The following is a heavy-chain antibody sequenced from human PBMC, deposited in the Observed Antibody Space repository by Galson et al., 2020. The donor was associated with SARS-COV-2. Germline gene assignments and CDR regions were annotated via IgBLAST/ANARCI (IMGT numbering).Heavy chain of an antibody. V-gene: IGHV3-53*01. Sequence: QAGGSLRLSCAASGFTVSSNYMSWVRQAPGKGLEWVSVIYSGGSTYYADSVKGRFTISRDNSKNTLYLQMNSLRAEDTAVYYCARAQVAGSSYGMDVWGQGTTVTVSS. J-gene: IGHJ6*02. D-gene: IGHD6-19*01. CDR2: IYSGGST. CDR1: GFTVSSNY. CDR3: ARAQVAGSSYGMDV.